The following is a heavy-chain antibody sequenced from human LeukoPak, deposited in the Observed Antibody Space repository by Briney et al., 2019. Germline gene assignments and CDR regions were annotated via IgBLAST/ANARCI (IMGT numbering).Heavy chain of an antibody. CDR2: IWYDGSNK. CDR3: ARSNYYGSGSYYNYYFDY. V-gene: IGHV3-33*01. CDR1: GFTFSSYG. D-gene: IGHD3-10*01. J-gene: IGHJ4*02. Sequence: GGSLRLSCAACGFTFSSYGMHWVRQAPGKGLEWMAVIWYDGSNKYYADSVKGRFTISRDNSKNTLYLQMNSLRAEDTAVYYCARSNYYGSGSYYNYYFDYWGQGTLVTVSS.